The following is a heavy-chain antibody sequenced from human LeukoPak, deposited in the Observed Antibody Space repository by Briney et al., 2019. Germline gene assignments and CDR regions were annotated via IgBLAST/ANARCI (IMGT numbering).Heavy chain of an antibody. V-gene: IGHV4-4*07. J-gene: IGHJ4*02. CDR3: ARERLAAAGPGVFDY. D-gene: IGHD6-13*01. CDR1: GGSISSYY. Sequence: PSETPSLTCTVSGGSISSYYWSWIRQPAGKGLEWIGRIYTSGSTNYNPSLKSRVTMSVDTSKNQFSLKLSSVTAADTAVYYCARERLAAAGPGVFDYWGQGTLVTVSS. CDR2: IYTSGST.